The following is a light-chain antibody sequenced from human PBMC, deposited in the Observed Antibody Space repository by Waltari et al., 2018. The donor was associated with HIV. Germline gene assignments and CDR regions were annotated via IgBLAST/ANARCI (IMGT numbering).Light chain of an antibody. V-gene: IGLV3-25*03. J-gene: IGLJ3*02. Sequence: SYELTQPPSVSVSPGQTARITCSGDALPKQYAYWYHQKSGQAPVLVIYKDSERPSGIPERFSGSSSGTTVTLTISGVQPEDEADYYCQSADWSGSWVFGGGTKLTVL. CDR1: ALPKQY. CDR2: KDS. CDR3: QSADWSGSWV.